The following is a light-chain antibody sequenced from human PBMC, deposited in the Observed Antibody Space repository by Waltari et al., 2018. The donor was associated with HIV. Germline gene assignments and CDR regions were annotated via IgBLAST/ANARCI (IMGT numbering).Light chain of an antibody. V-gene: IGKV1-33*01. CDR3: QQSAHLWT. CDR2: EAS. Sequence: DIKMTQSPSSLSSYVGDTFTITCQASQDISKHLNWYQQKPGKAPKVIISEASNLETGVPPRFSGSGSGRDFSLTISSLQPEDVATYYCQQSAHLWTFGRGTKVEL. CDR1: QDISKH. J-gene: IGKJ1*01.